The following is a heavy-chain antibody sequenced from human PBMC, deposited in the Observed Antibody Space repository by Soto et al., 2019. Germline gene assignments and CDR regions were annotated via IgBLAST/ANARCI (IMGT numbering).Heavy chain of an antibody. Sequence: KTSETLSLTCPVSGGSVSNSNYYWGWIRQSPGKGLEWIGSVYYRGRSYSKSSVKSRVTISVDTSKNQFSLNLDSVTASDTAVYFCVSQRTSVLTQAYFDYWGPGALVTVSS. V-gene: IGHV4-39*01. CDR1: GGSVSNSNYY. D-gene: IGHD2-8*01. J-gene: IGHJ4*02. CDR2: VYYRGRS. CDR3: VSQRTSVLTQAYFDY.